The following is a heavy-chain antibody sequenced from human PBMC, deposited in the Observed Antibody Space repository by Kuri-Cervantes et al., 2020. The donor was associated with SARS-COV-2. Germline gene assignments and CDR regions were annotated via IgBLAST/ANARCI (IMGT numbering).Heavy chain of an antibody. Sequence: GESLKISCAASGFTFSDYYMSWIRQAPGKGLEWVANIKEDGSEKYYVDSVKGRFTISRDNAKNSLYLQMNSLRAEDTAVYYCARDSLYYDILTGYYNPHYYYYYGMDVWGQGTTVTVSS. V-gene: IGHV3-7*01. D-gene: IGHD3-9*01. CDR3: ARDSLYYDILTGYYNPHYYYYYGMDV. CDR2: IKEDGSEK. CDR1: GFTFSDYY. J-gene: IGHJ6*02.